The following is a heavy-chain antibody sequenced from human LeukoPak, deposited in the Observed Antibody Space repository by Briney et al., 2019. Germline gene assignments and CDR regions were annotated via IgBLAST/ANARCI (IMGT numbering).Heavy chain of an antibody. CDR1: GGSISSSSYY. V-gene: IGHV4-39*01. CDR2: IYYSGST. D-gene: IGHD5-18*01. CDR3: ARFRTAMQLWKGYYFDY. J-gene: IGHJ4*02. Sequence: SETLSLTCTVSGGSISSSSYYWGWIRQPPGKGLEWIGSIYYSGSTYYNPSLKSRVTISVDTSKNQFSLKLSSVTAADTAVYYCARFRTAMQLWKGYYFDYWGQGTLVTVSS.